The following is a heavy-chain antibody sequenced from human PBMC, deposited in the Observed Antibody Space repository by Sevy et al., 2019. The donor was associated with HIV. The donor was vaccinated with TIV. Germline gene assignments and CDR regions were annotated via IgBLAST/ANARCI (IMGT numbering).Heavy chain of an antibody. D-gene: IGHD3-3*01. V-gene: IGHV1-18*01. CDR3: ARHRPQGVVIIPGSGYHYGADF. J-gene: IGHJ6*02. Sequence: ASVKVSCKTSGYSFNMYGISWVRQAPGQGLEWMGWISAYTGDTDYRQMFRGRVTMTTDPSTSTAYMELGRLTSDDTAVYYCARHRPQGVVIIPGSGYHYGADFWGQGTMVTVSS. CDR1: GYSFNMYG. CDR2: ISAYTGDT.